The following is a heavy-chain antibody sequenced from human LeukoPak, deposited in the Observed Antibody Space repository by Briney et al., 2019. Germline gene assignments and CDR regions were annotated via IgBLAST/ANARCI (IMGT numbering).Heavy chain of an antibody. D-gene: IGHD5-18*01. CDR1: GFTFSSYE. V-gene: IGHV3-48*03. J-gene: IGHJ4*02. Sequence: GGSLRLSCAASGFTFSSYEYNWVRHAPRQGQEWVSYISSSGSTIYYADSVNGRFTISTDNATNSLYLLMHSLRAEDTAVYYCARSYRYTAMALDYWGQGTLVTVSS. CDR3: ARSYRYTAMALDY. CDR2: ISSSGSTI.